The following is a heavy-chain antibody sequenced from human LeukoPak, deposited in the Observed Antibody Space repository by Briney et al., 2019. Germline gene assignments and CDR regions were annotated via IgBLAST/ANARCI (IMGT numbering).Heavy chain of an antibody. J-gene: IGHJ5*02. Sequence: GASVKVTCKASGYSFSTYKIHWVRQAPGQRLEWMGWNNAGTGDTIYSQNLQGRVTITRDTSAGTIYMELSSLRSEDAAVYYCASENWFDPCGQGTLVTVSS. CDR2: NNAGTGDT. CDR3: ASENWFDP. CDR1: GYSFSTYK. V-gene: IGHV1-3*01.